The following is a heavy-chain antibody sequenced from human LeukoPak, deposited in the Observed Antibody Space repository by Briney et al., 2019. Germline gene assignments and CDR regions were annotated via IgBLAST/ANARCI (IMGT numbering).Heavy chain of an antibody. D-gene: IGHD6-13*01. CDR3: AKDSLPRGYSSSWRFDY. CDR2: IRYDGSNK. J-gene: IGHJ4*02. CDR1: GFTFSSYG. V-gene: IGHV3-30*02. Sequence: GGSLRLSCAASGFTFSSYGMHWVRQAPGKGLEWVAFIRYDGSNKYYADSVKGRFTISRDNSKNTLYLQMNSLRAEDTAVYYCAKDSLPRGYSSSWRFDYWGQGTLVTVSS.